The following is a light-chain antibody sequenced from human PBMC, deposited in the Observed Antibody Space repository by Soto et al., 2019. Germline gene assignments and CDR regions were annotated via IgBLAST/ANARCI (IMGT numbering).Light chain of an antibody. Sequence: EIVLTQSPATLSLSPGERATLSCRASRSVGNNLAWYQKKPGQAPGLLIYAASTRATGIPARFSGSGSGTDDTLTISSLEPEDFAGYYCQQHADWPLTCGGGTKVETK. CDR1: RSVGNN. CDR3: QQHADWPLT. J-gene: IGKJ4*01. V-gene: IGKV3-11*01. CDR2: AAS.